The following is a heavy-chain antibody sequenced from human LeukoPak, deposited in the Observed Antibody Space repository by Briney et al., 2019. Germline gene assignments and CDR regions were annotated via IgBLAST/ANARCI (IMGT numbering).Heavy chain of an antibody. CDR1: GDSVSSNSAA. J-gene: IGHJ4*02. D-gene: IGHD3-22*01. V-gene: IGHV6-1*01. CDR2: TYYKSKWYN. CDR3: ARDLYYYVSSGYYYFDH. Sequence: SQTLSLTCAISGDSVSSNSAAWSWIRQSPSRGLAWLGRTYYKSKWYNDYAESVKSRITINPDTSKNQFSLQLNSVTPEDTAVYYCARDLYYYVSSGYYYFDHWGQGTLVTVSS.